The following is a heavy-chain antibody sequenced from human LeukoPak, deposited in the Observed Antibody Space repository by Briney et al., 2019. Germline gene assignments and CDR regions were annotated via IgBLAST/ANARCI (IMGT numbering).Heavy chain of an antibody. V-gene: IGHV3-30-3*01. Sequence: GGSLRLSCAASGFTFSSYAMHWVRQAPGKGLEWVAVISYDGSNKYYADSVKGRLTISRDNSKNTLYLQMNSLRAEDTAVYYCARARIDNYGMDVWGQGTTVTVSS. J-gene: IGHJ6*02. CDR3: ARARIDNYGMDV. D-gene: IGHD1-26*01. CDR1: GFTFSSYA. CDR2: ISYDGSNK.